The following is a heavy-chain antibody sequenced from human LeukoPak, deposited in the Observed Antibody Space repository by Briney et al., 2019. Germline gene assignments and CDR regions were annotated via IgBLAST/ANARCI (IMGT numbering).Heavy chain of an antibody. CDR2: IWNSGST. CDR3: AGGVSSMFPNWFDP. J-gene: IGHJ5*02. CDR1: GDSISRRSYY. D-gene: IGHD6-6*01. V-gene: IGHV4-31*03. Sequence: SQTLSLTCSVSGDSISRRSYYWTWIRQHPEKGLEWIGYIWNSGSTNYNPALKSRVIISVDTSKNHFSLKLTSVAAADTAIYYCAGGVSSMFPNWFDPWGQGVLVIVSS.